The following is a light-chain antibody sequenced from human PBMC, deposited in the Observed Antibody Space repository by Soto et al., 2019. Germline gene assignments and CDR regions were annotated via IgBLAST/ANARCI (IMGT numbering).Light chain of an antibody. CDR2: GAS. Sequence: EIVLTQSPGTLSLSPGERATLSCRASQSVSSSYLAWYQQKPGQAPRLLIYGASSMATGITDRFSGSGSGTDFTLTISRLEPEDCAVYYCQQYGSSWWTFGQGTKVEIK. CDR3: QQYGSSWWT. J-gene: IGKJ1*01. CDR1: QSVSSSY. V-gene: IGKV3-20*01.